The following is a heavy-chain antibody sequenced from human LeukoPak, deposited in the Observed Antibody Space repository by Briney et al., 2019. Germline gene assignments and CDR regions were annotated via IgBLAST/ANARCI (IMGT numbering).Heavy chain of an antibody. Sequence: SETLSLTCTVSGGSISSYYWSWIRQPPGKGLEWIGYIYYSGSTNYNPSLKSRVTISVDTSKNQFSLKLSSVTAADTAVYYCARSDSSGWYTSWGQGTLVTVPS. CDR1: GGSISSYY. J-gene: IGHJ5*02. CDR2: IYYSGST. D-gene: IGHD6-19*01. CDR3: ARSDSSGWYTS. V-gene: IGHV4-59*01.